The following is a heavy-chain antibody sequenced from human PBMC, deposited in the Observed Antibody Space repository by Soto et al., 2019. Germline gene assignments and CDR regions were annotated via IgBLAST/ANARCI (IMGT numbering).Heavy chain of an antibody. J-gene: IGHJ4*02. Sequence: QVQLVQSGAEEKKPGASVKVSCKASGYTFTGYAMHWVRQAPGQRLEWMGWINAGNGNTKYSQKFQGRVTITRDTSSSTAYMELSSLRSEVTALYYRARALAPAAHFDYWGQGTLVTVSS. CDR1: GYTFTGYA. D-gene: IGHD2-2*01. V-gene: IGHV1-3*05. CDR2: INAGNGNT. CDR3: ARALAPAAHFDY.